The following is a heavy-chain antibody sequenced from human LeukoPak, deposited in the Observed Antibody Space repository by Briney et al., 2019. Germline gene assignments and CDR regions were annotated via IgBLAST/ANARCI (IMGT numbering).Heavy chain of an antibody. J-gene: IGHJ4*02. Sequence: SETLSLTCTVSGGSINNNNYYWGWIRQPPGKGLEWIGTIYYSGSTYYNPSLKSRVTISVDTSRNQFSLKLSSVTAADTAVYYCARRSYYDSSGYYYYWGQGTLVTVSS. D-gene: IGHD3-22*01. CDR1: GGSINNNNYY. V-gene: IGHV4-39*01. CDR2: IYYSGST. CDR3: ARRSYYDSSGYYYY.